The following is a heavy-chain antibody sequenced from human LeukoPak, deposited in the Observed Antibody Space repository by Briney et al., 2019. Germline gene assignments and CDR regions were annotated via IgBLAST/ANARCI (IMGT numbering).Heavy chain of an antibody. CDR1: GFTFNNYN. CDR3: ARDPPGIAVAGIFDY. V-gene: IGHV3-21*01. CDR2: ITSSGTYI. D-gene: IGHD6-19*01. J-gene: IGHJ4*02. Sequence: GGSLRLSCAASGFTFNNYNMNWVRQAPGKALEWVSSITSSGTYIFYADSVKGRFTISRDNAKNSLYLQMNSLGPEDTAVYYCARDPPGIAVAGIFDYWGQGTLVTVSS.